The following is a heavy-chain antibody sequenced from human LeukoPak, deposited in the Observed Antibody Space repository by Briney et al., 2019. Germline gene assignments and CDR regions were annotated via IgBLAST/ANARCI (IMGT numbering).Heavy chain of an antibody. CDR2: INWNGGST. V-gene: IGHV3-20*04. Sequence: GGSLRLSCAASGFTFDDYGMSWVRQAPGKGLEWVSGINWNGGSTGYADSVKGRFTISRDNAKNSLYLQMNSLRAEDTALYYCARASRFLEFNYYYYYMDVWGKGTTVTVSS. CDR3: ARASRFLEFNYYYYYMDV. J-gene: IGHJ6*03. D-gene: IGHD3-3*01. CDR1: GFTFDDYG.